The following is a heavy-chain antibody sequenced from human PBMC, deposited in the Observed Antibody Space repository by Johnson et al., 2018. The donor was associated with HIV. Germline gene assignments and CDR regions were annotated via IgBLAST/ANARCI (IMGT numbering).Heavy chain of an antibody. J-gene: IGHJ3*01. V-gene: IGHV3-15*01. Sequence: VQLVESGGGLVKPGGSLRLSCAASGFTFSNAWMSWVRQAPGKGLEWVGRIKSKTDGGTTDYAAPVKGRFTIARDDSKNTLYLQMNSLRVDDTAVYFCAKQGSDPPRWGQGTLVTVSS. CDR2: IKSKTDGGTT. CDR3: AKQGSDPPR. CDR1: GFTFSNAW.